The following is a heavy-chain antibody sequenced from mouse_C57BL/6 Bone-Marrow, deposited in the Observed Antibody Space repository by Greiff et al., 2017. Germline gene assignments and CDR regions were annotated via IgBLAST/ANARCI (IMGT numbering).Heavy chain of an antibody. CDR1: GFTFSDYG. CDR2: ISSGSSTI. Sequence: VQLKESGGGLVKPGGSLKLSCAASGFTFSDYGMHWVRQAPEKGLEWVAYISSGSSTIYYADTVKGRFTISRDNATNTLYLQMTSLRSEDTAMYYCARWSPFAYWGQGTLVTVSA. D-gene: IGHD1-1*02. V-gene: IGHV5-17*01. CDR3: ARWSPFAY. J-gene: IGHJ3*01.